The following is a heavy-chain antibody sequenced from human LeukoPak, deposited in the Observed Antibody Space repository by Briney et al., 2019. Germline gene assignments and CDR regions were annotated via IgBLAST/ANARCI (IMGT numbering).Heavy chain of an antibody. CDR2: ISGSGGST. Sequence: PGGSLRLSCAASGLTFSSYAMSWVRQAPGKGLEWVSAISGSGGSTYYADSVKGRFTISRDNSKNTLYLQMNSLRAEDTAVYYGAKICGDYGPFYFDYWGQGTLVTVSS. J-gene: IGHJ4*02. CDR1: GLTFSSYA. V-gene: IGHV3-23*01. CDR3: AKICGDYGPFYFDY. D-gene: IGHD4-17*01.